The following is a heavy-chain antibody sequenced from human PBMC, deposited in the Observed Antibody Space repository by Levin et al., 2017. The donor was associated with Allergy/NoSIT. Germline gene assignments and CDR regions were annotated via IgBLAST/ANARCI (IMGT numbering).Heavy chain of an antibody. D-gene: IGHD2-2*01. CDR3: AKDQGYQLLGYFDC. Sequence: GESLKISCAASGFTFSSYAMSWVRQAPGKGLEWVSAIIGSGDTTFYTDSVKGRFTISRDNSKNTLYLQMNSLRAEDTAIYYCAKDQGYQLLGYFDCWGQGTLVTVSS. J-gene: IGHJ4*02. CDR2: IIGSGDTT. V-gene: IGHV3-23*01. CDR1: GFTFSSYA.